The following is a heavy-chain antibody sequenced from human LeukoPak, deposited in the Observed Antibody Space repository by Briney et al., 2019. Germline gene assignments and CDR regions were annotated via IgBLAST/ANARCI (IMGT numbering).Heavy chain of an antibody. CDR3: ARKRGVLLWFGEFLPHNWFDP. Sequence: SDTLSLTCSVYGVSFSCYYWSWLRQPQGKGLEWSGELNHSENPNYNPSLKSRVTISVATSKNQFSLKLSSVTAADTAVYYCARKRGVLLWFGEFLPHNWFDPWGQGTLVTVSS. D-gene: IGHD3-10*01. V-gene: IGHV4-34*01. J-gene: IGHJ5*02. CDR2: LNHSENP. CDR1: GVSFSCYY.